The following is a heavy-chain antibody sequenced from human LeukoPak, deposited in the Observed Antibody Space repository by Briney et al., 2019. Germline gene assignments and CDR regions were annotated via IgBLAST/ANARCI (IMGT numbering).Heavy chain of an antibody. CDR2: IYPCDSDT. D-gene: IGHD2-2*01. V-gene: IGHV5-51*01. CDR3: ARPALYCSSTVCPPYMDV. J-gene: IGHJ6*03. Sequence: GESLKISCKASGYTFTGDWIGWVRQMPGKGLECMGIIYPCDSDTKYNAPFQGQVTISADKSISTAYLQWGSLKASDTATYYCARPALYCSSTVCPPYMDVWGKGTTVTVSS. CDR1: GYTFTGDW.